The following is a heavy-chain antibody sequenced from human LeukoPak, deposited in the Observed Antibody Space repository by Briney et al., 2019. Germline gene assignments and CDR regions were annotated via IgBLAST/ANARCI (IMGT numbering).Heavy chain of an antibody. CDR3: ARVDTAMVAGGGDY. V-gene: IGHV3-64*01. CDR1: GFTFSSYA. Sequence: GGSLRLSCAASGFTFSSYAMHWVRQAPGKGLEYVSAISSNGGSTYYANSVKGRFTISRDNSKNTLYLQMGSLRAEDMAVYYCARVDTAMVAGGGDYWGQGTLVTVSS. J-gene: IGHJ4*02. CDR2: ISSNGGST. D-gene: IGHD5-18*01.